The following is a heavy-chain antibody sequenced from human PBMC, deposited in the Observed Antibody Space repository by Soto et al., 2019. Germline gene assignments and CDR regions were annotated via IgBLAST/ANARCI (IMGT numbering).Heavy chain of an antibody. J-gene: IGHJ6*02. CDR2: ISPSTSHI. Sequence: EVHLVESGGGLVKPGGSLRLSCAVSGFTFSSCTMNWVRQAPGKGLEWVSSISPSTSHIYYADSVKGRFTISRDNAKNSRLLLMISLGAEATSFYYCSGCSGGVCLLNYGMDVWGQGTTVTVSS. D-gene: IGHD2-8*02. V-gene: IGHV3-21*01. CDR1: GFTFSSCT. CDR3: SGCSGGVCLLNYGMDV.